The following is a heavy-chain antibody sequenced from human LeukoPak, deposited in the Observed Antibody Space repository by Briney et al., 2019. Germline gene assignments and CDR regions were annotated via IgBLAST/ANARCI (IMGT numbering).Heavy chain of an antibody. D-gene: IGHD6-19*01. V-gene: IGHV3-7*01. CDR2: IKQDGSER. J-gene: IGHJ4*02. Sequence: GGSLRLSCEASGFSMSVYWMSWVRQAPGKGLEWVGNIKQDGSERNYVDSVKGRFTISRDNAKKSLYLQMNSLRAEDTAVYYCARDSSGWYEGYFDYWGQGTLVTVSS. CDR3: ARDSSGWYEGYFDY. CDR1: GFSMSVYW.